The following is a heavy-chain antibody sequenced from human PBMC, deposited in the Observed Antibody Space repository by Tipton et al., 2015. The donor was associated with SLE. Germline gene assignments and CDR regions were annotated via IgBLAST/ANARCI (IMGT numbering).Heavy chain of an antibody. CDR3: ARDVGKRYFDF. CDR1: GGSISSSNW. J-gene: IGHJ4*02. Sequence: TLSLTCAVSGGSISSSNWWSWVRQPPGKGLEWIGEIYHSGSTYYNPSLKSRVTISVDTSKNQFSLKLSSVTAADTAVYYCARDVGKRYFDFWGQGTLVTVSS. D-gene: IGHD1-26*01. V-gene: IGHV4-4*02. CDR2: IYHSGST.